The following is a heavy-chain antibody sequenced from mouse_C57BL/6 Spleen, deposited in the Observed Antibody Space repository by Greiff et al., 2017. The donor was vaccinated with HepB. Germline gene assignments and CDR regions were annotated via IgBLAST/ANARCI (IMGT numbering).Heavy chain of an antibody. D-gene: IGHD2-2*01. Sequence: VKLMESGPELVKPGASVKISCKASGYAFSSSWMNWVKQRPGKGLEWIGRIYPGDGDTNYNGKFKGKATLTADKSSSTAYMQLSSLTSEDSAVYFCARMDYGYGHFDYWGQGTTLTVSS. CDR3: ARMDYGYGHFDY. J-gene: IGHJ2*01. CDR2: IYPGDGDT. CDR1: GYAFSSSW. V-gene: IGHV1-82*01.